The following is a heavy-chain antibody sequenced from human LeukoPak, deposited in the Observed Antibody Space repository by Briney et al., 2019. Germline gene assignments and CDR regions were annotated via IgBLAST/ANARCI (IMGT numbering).Heavy chain of an antibody. CDR2: IYYSGST. J-gene: IGHJ4*02. V-gene: IGHV4-39*07. CDR1: GGSISSSSYY. Sequence: PSETLSLTCTVSGGSISSSSYYWGWIRQPPGKGLEWIGSIYYSGSTNYNPSLKSRVTISVDTSKNQFSLKLSSVTAADTAVYYCARRALLTTVVTGALDYWGQGTLVTVSS. D-gene: IGHD4-23*01. CDR3: ARRALLTTVVTGALDY.